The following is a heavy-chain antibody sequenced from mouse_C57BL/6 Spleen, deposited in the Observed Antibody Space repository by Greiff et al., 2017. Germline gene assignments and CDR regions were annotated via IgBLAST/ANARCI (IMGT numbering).Heavy chain of an antibody. CDR3: ARSGYYDY. CDR1: GFNIKNTS. J-gene: IGHJ2*01. D-gene: IGHD4-1*01. CDR2: IDPANGNT. Sequence: VQLKQSVAELVRPGASVKLSCTASGFNIKNTSMHWVKQRPEQGLEWIGRIDPANGNTKYAPKFQGKATITADTSSNTAYLQLSSLTSEDTAIYYCARSGYYDYWGQGTTLTVSS. V-gene: IGHV14-3*01.